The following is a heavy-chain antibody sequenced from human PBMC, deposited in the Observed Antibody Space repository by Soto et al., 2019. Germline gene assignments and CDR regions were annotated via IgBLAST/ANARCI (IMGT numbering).Heavy chain of an antibody. J-gene: IGHJ4*02. CDR1: GDSISRFY. CDR3: ARDDSTGGFDF. V-gene: IGHV4-59*01. D-gene: IGHD6-19*01. CDR2: ISYSGST. Sequence: SETLSLTCTVSGDSISRFYWSWIRQPPGKGLEWLGYISYSGSTNYSPALRSRVTISADTSKNQSSLKLNAVTAADTAVYYCARDDSTGGFDFWGQGALVTVSS.